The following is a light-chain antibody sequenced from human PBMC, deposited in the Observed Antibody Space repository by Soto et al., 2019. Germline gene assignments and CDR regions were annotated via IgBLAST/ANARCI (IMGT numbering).Light chain of an antibody. J-gene: IGKJ1*01. V-gene: IGKV1-39*01. CDR3: QQSFSTPPT. CDR2: GAS. CDR1: QGIINF. Sequence: DIQLTQSPSFLSASVGDRVTVTCRASQGIINFLNWYQHKRGEAPILLIYGASNLQNGVPSRFSGSGSGADFTLTISSLQPEDFATYYCQQSFSTPPTFGKGTKVEI.